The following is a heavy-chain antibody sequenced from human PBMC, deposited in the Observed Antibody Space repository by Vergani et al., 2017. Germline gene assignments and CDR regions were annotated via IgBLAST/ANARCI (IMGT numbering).Heavy chain of an antibody. V-gene: IGHV4-39*01. CDR3: ARPLGFGVVIK. J-gene: IGHJ4*02. Sequence: QLQLQESGPGLVKPSETLSLTCTVSGGSISSSSYYWGWNRQPPGKGREWIGIIYYSGSTYYNPPLKSRVTISVDTSKNQFSLKLSSVTAADTAVYYCARPLGFGVVIKWGQGTLVTVSS. CDR2: IYYSGST. CDR1: GGSISSSSYY. D-gene: IGHD3-3*01.